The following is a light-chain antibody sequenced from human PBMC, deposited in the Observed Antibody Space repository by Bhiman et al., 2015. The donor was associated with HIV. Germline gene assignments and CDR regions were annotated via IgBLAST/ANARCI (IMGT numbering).Light chain of an antibody. J-gene: IGLJ3*02. CDR2: DGF. V-gene: IGLV1-40*01. Sequence: QSVLTQPPSVSAAPGQKVTISCSGSSSNIGNNYVSWYQQLPGTAPKLLVSDGFNGASGVSDRFSISASAASASLTITGLRPEDEGEYFCQSYDSGQVVFGGGT. CDR1: SSNIGNNY. CDR3: QSYDSGQVV.